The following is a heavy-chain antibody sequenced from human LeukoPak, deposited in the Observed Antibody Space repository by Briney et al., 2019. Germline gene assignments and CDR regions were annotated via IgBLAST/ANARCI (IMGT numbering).Heavy chain of an antibody. CDR2: IKQNGSEK. D-gene: IGHD2-8*01. V-gene: IGHV3-7*01. J-gene: IGHJ4*02. CDR1: GFTFSNYW. CDR3: ADPGVGY. Sequence: QPGGSLRLSCAASGFTFSNYWMSWVRQAPGKGLEWVANIKQNGSEKTYVDSVKGRFTISRDNAQNSLYLQMNSLRVEDTAVYYCADPGVGYWGQGSLVTVSS.